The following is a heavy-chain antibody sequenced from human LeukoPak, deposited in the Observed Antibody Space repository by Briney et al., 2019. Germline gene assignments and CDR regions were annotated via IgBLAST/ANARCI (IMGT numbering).Heavy chain of an antibody. D-gene: IGHD2-8*01. Sequence: PSETLSLTCAVSGYFISTGYYWGWIQQPPGKGLEWIGSLYHSGSTYYNPSLKSRVTISVDTSKNHFSLKLSSVTAADTAVYYCARDTYCTNGVCYLDYWGQGTLVTVSS. J-gene: IGHJ4*02. CDR2: LYHSGST. V-gene: IGHV4-38-2*02. CDR1: GYFISTGYY. CDR3: ARDTYCTNGVCYLDY.